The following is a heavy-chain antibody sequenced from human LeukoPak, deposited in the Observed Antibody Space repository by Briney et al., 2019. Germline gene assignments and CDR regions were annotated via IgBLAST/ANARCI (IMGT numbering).Heavy chain of an antibody. CDR1: GGSISDYS. CDR3: ARHATHCTKGVCYSDHYYYYYMDV. J-gene: IGHJ6*03. V-gene: IGHV4-59*08. Sequence: KCSETLSLTCSVSGGSISDYSWSWICQPPGKGLEWIGHFQTTGGTKYNPSLRSRVTMSLDTSRQLSLRLTSVTAADTAVYFCARHATHCTKGVCYSDHYYYYYMDVWGKGTTVTVSS. CDR2: FQTTGGT. D-gene: IGHD2-8*01.